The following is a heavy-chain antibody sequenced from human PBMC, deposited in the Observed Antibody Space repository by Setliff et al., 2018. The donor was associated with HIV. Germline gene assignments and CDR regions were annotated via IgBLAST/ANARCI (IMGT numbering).Heavy chain of an antibody. CDR3: ARAPGYYDSSGYYFGYYYYYMDV. J-gene: IGHJ6*03. D-gene: IGHD3-22*01. Sequence: GGSLRLSCAASGFTFDDYTMTWVRQAPGKGLEWVSGINWNGGSTGYADSVKGRFTISRDNAKNSLFLQMNSLRAEDTALYYCARAPGYYDSSGYYFGYYYYYMDVWGKGTTVTVSS. CDR1: GFTFDDYT. V-gene: IGHV3-20*04. CDR2: INWNGGST.